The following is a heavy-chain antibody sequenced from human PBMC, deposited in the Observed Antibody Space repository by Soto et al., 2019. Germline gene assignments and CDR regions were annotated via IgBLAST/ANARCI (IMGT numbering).Heavy chain of an antibody. V-gene: IGHV1-46*01. D-gene: IGHD3-22*01. CDR2: IDPSGGST. J-gene: IGHJ4*02. Sequence: QVQLVQSGAEVKKPGASVKVSCKASGYTFTDYYMHWVRQAPGQGLEWVGIIDPSGGSTGYGNFQDRVTMIRDTSTSTVYMELRSLRSEDTAVYYCAREGGRRNYYDSSGYFFGYWGQGTLVTVSS. CDR1: GYTFTDYY. CDR3: AREGGRRNYYDSSGYFFGY.